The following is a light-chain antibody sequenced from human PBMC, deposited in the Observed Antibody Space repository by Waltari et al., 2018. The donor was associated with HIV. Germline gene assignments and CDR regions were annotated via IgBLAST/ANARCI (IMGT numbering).Light chain of an antibody. J-gene: IGLJ1*01. V-gene: IGLV2-14*01. CDR3: SSYTSSSTLYV. CDR2: QVS. Sequence: QSALTQPASVSGSPGQSITLSCTATSSYVGVYNYVSWYQQHPGKAPQHMITQVSNRPSGGTNRCSGAKSGNTASLTISGLQVEDEADYYCSSYTSSSTLYVFGTGTKVTVL. CDR1: SSYVGVYNY.